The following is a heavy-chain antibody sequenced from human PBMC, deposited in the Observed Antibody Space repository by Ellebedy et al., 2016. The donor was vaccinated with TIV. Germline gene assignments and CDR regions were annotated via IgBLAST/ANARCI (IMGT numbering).Heavy chain of an antibody. V-gene: IGHV3-7*01. Sequence: GESLKISCAASGFIISGDWMSWVRQAPGKGLEWVAHINPDGSAEYYVDSVKGRFTISRDNAKNTLYLQMNSLRAEDTAAYYCTPWGLGGYWGQGTLVTVSS. J-gene: IGHJ4*02. CDR2: INPDGSAE. CDR3: TPWGLGGY. D-gene: IGHD2-21*01. CDR1: GFIISGDW.